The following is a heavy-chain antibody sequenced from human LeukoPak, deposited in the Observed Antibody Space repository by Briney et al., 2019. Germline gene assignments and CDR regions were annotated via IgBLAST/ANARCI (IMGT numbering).Heavy chain of an antibody. V-gene: IGHV3-23*01. Sequence: GGSLRLSCAASGFIFSNYAMSGIRQAPGKGLEWVSAIGFGGASTYSADSVKGRFTISRDNSKNTLYLQMDSLRAEDTAIYYCARALPSAWLHDAFDVWGQGSMLTVSS. CDR3: ARALPSAWLHDAFDV. CDR2: IGFGGAST. D-gene: IGHD6-19*01. CDR1: GFIFSNYA. J-gene: IGHJ3*01.